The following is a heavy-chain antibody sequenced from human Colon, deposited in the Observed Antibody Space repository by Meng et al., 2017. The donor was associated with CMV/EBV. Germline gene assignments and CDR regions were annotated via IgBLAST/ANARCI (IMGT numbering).Heavy chain of an antibody. Sequence: GSLRLSCTVSGGSISSYYWSWIRQPPGKGLEWIGYIYYSGSTNYDPSLKSRVTISVDTSKNQFSLKLSSVTAADTAVYYCARESGSIWGQGTMVTVSS. J-gene: IGHJ3*02. V-gene: IGHV4-59*01. CDR2: IYYSGST. D-gene: IGHD2-15*01. CDR1: GGSISSYY. CDR3: ARESGSI.